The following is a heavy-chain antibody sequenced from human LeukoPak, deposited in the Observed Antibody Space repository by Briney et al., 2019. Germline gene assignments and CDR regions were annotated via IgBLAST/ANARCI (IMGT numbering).Heavy chain of an antibody. D-gene: IGHD3-22*01. CDR2: ISGSGTYI. CDR3: ARVWSSGYTKDY. J-gene: IGHJ4*02. Sequence: GGSLRLSCVASGFTFSNMNWVRQAPGKGLEWVSSISGSGTYIYYADSVKGRFTISRDNAKNSVYLQMNSLRAEDTAVYYCARVWSSGYTKDYWGQGTLVTVSS. V-gene: IGHV3-21*01. CDR1: GFTFSN.